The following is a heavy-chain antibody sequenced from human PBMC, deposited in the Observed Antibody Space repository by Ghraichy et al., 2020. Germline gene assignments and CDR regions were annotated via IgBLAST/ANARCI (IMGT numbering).Heavy chain of an antibody. Sequence: GGSLRLSCSASGFTISTYGMHWVRQPPGKGLEYVAGITSNGRSTNYADSVKGRFTIARDNSKNALYLQMSSLRAEDTAVHYCVTDVGELLSLYFDDWGPGNLGTGSS. V-gene: IGHV3-64D*06. D-gene: IGHD3-10*01. J-gene: IGHJ4*02. CDR2: ITSNGRST. CDR3: VTDVGELLSLYFDD. CDR1: GFTISTYG.